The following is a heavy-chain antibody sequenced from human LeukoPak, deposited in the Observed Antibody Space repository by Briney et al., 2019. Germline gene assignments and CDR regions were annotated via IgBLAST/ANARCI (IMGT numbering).Heavy chain of an antibody. CDR1: GFLSSSDE. J-gene: IGHJ6*02. Sequence: GGSLRLSCTASGFLSSSDEMNWVRQSPGKGLEWISYISTTSTTIHYADSVKGRFTISRDNAKSSLYLQMHSLREEDTAVYYCARDDHGCNSHGMDVGGRGTTVIVSS. CDR2: ISTTSTTI. CDR3: ARDDHGCNSHGMDV. D-gene: IGHD4-23*01. V-gene: IGHV3-48*03.